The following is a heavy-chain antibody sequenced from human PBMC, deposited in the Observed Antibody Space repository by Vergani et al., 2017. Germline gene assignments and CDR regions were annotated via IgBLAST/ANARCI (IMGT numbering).Heavy chain of an antibody. Sequence: QVQLQESGPGLVKPSETLSLTCTVSGRSISSYYWSWIRQPPGKGLEWIWYIYYSGSTNYNPSLKSRVTMSVDTSKNQFYLKLSSVTAADTAVYYCARTTIFGVLRWFDPWGQGTLVTVSS. CDR1: GRSISSYY. J-gene: IGHJ5*02. CDR3: ARTTIFGVLRWFDP. CDR2: IYYSGST. V-gene: IGHV4-59*01. D-gene: IGHD3-3*01.